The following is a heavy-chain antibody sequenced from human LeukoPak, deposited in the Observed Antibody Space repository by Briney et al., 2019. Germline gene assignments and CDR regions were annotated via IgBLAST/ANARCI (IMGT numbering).Heavy chain of an antibody. CDR3: KSGGAAPGSFDY. Sequence: GGSLRLSCAASGFTFTSYWMSWLRQAPGKGLQWVANIKHDGSEQYYVDSVKGRFTISRDNAKNSLFLQMNSLGVEDTAVYYCKSGGAAPGSFDYWGQGALVTVSS. CDR2: IKHDGSEQ. CDR1: GFTFTSYW. D-gene: IGHD1-26*01. V-gene: IGHV3-7*01. J-gene: IGHJ4*02.